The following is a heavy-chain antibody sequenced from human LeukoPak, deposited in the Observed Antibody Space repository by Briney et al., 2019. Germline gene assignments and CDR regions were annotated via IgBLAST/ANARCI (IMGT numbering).Heavy chain of an antibody. V-gene: IGHV4-59*01. CDR2: IHYSGST. J-gene: IGHJ5*02. CDR3: ARGSRGGYNWFDP. Sequence: PSETLSLTCTVSGGSISSYYWSWIRQSPGKGLEWNGYIHYSGSTNYNPSLKSRVTISVDTSKNQFSLRLNSVTAADTALYYCARGSRGGYNWFDPWGQGTLVIVSS. D-gene: IGHD3-16*01. CDR1: GGSISSYY.